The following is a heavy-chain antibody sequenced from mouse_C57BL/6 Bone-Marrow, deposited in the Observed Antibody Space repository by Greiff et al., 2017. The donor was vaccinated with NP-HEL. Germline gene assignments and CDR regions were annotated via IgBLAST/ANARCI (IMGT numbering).Heavy chain of an antibody. D-gene: IGHD1-1*01. V-gene: IGHV5-12*01. Sequence: EVQLVESGGGLVQPGGSLKLSCAASGFTFSDYYMYWVRQTPEKRLEWVAYISNGGGSTYYTDTLKGRFTISRDNATNTLYRQMSRLKSEDTAMDYCVREITTVVGETWFAYWGQGTLVTVSA. J-gene: IGHJ3*01. CDR1: GFTFSDYY. CDR2: ISNGGGST. CDR3: VREITTVVGETWFAY.